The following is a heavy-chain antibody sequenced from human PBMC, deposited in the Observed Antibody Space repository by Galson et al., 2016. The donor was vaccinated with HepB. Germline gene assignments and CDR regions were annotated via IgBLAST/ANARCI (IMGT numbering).Heavy chain of an antibody. D-gene: IGHD2/OR15-2a*01. CDR1: GFTLSSSW. V-gene: IGHV3-7*01. CDR3: AKGGRIWWDAMDV. J-gene: IGHJ6*02. CDR2: IKQDGIEK. Sequence: SLRLSCAASGFTLSSSWMSWVRQAPGGGLEWVANIKQDGIEKYYVDSVKGRFTISRDDAKNSVFLQMNSLRAEDTALYYCAKGGRIWWDAMDVWGQGTTVTVPS.